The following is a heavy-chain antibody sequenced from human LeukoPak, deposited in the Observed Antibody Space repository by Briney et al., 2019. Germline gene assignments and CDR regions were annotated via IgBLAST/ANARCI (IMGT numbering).Heavy chain of an antibody. CDR2: MNPNSGNT. CDR3: AREVHYDLLTGIYYYYMDV. Sequence: GASVKVSCKASGYTFTSHDINWVRHATGQGLEWMGWMNPNSGNTGYAQKFQGRVTMTTDTSTSTAYMELRSLRSDDTAVYYCAREVHYDLLTGIYYYYMDVWGKGTTVTVSS. CDR1: GYTFTSHD. V-gene: IGHV1-8*01. D-gene: IGHD3-9*01. J-gene: IGHJ6*03.